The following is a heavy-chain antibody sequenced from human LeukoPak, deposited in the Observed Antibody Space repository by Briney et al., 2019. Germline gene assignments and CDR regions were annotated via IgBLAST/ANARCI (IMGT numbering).Heavy chain of an antibody. Sequence: GGSLRLSCAASGFTFSSYGMHWVRQAPGKGLEWVAFIRYDGSSKYYADSVKGRFTISRDNSKNTLYLQMNSLRAEDTAVYYCAKEHYYDSSGDTYYFDYWGQGTLVTVSS. CDR3: AKEHYYDSSGDTYYFDY. CDR1: GFTFSSYG. D-gene: IGHD3-22*01. V-gene: IGHV3-30*02. CDR2: IRYDGSSK. J-gene: IGHJ4*02.